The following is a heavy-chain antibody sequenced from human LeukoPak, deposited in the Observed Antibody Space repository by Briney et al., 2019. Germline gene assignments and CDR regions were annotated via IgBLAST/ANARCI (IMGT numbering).Heavy chain of an antibody. CDR1: GFTFSSYS. V-gene: IGHV3-21*01. Sequence: PGGSLRLSCAASGFTFSSYSMNWVRQAPGKGLEWVSSISSSSSYIYYADSVKGRFTISRDNAKSSLYLQMNSLRAEDTAVYYCARDLYGDYGIYYYYGMDVWGQGTTVTVSS. CDR2: ISSSSSYI. J-gene: IGHJ6*02. CDR3: ARDLYGDYGIYYYYGMDV. D-gene: IGHD4-17*01.